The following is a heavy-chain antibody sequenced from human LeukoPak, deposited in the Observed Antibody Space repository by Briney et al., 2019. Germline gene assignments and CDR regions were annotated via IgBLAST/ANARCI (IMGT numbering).Heavy chain of an antibody. Sequence: SETLSLTCTVSGGSISSYYWSWIRQPPGKGLEWIGYIYYSGSTNYNPSLKSRVTISVDTSKNQFSLKLSSVPAADTAVYYCARGYSYGAVDYWGQGTLVTVSS. D-gene: IGHD5-18*01. CDR3: ARGYSYGAVDY. CDR1: GGSISSYY. V-gene: IGHV4-59*01. CDR2: IYYSGST. J-gene: IGHJ4*02.